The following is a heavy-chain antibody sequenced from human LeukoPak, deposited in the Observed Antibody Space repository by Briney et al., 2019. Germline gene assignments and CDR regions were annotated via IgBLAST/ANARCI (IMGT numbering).Heavy chain of an antibody. Sequence: SETLSLTCAVSGGSISSGGYSWSWIRQPPGKGLEWIGYIYHSGSTYYNPSLKSRVTISVDRSKNQFSPKLSSVTAADTAVYYCAREGEYGDYVGYWGQGTLVTVSS. CDR1: GGSISSGGYS. D-gene: IGHD4-17*01. J-gene: IGHJ4*02. CDR3: AREGEYGDYVGY. CDR2: IYHSGST. V-gene: IGHV4-30-2*01.